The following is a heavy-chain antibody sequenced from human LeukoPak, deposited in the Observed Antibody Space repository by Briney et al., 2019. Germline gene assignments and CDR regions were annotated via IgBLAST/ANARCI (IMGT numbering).Heavy chain of an antibody. CDR1: GGSISSCNW. Sequence: TSGTLSLTCAVSGGSISSCNWWSWVRQPPGKGLEWIGEIYHSGSTNYNPSLKSRVTISVDKSKNQFSLKLSSVTAADTAVYYCARLRHFGNWFDPWGQGTLVTVSS. CDR2: IYHSGST. D-gene: IGHD3-10*01. J-gene: IGHJ5*02. V-gene: IGHV4-4*02. CDR3: ARLRHFGNWFDP.